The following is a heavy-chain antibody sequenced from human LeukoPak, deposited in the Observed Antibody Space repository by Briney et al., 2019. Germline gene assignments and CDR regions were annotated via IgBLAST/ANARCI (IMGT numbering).Heavy chain of an antibody. CDR1: GGSFSGYY. CDR2: INHSGST. CDR3: NLRGSAY. D-gene: IGHD3-16*01. V-gene: IGHV4-34*01. Sequence: SSETLSLTCAVYGGSFSGYYWSWIRQPPGKGLEWIGEINHSGSTNYNPSLKSRATISVDTSKNQFSLKLSSVAAADTAVYYCNLRGSAYWGQGTLVTVSS. J-gene: IGHJ4*02.